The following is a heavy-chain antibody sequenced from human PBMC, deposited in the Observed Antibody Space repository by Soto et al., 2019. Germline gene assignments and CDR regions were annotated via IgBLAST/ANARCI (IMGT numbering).Heavy chain of an antibody. D-gene: IGHD3-10*01. CDR3: AKDRDQSYYFDY. V-gene: IGHV3-23*01. CDR2: ISGSGGST. J-gene: IGHJ4*02. Sequence: GGSLRLSCAASGFTFSSYAMSWVRRAPGKGLEWVSAISGSGGSTYYADSVKGRFTISRDNSKNTLYLQMNSLRAEDTAVYYCAKDRDQSYYFDYWGQGTLVTVSS. CDR1: GFTFSSYA.